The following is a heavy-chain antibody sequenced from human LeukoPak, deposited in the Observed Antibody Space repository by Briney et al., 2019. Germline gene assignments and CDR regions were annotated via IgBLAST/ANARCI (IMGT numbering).Heavy chain of an antibody. V-gene: IGHV3-30*04. CDR1: GFTFSSYA. J-gene: IGHJ4*02. CDR3: ARELATTTPGY. D-gene: IGHD5-12*01. Sequence: GGSLRLSCAASGFTFSSYAMHWVRQAPGKGLDWVALISYDGRDKYYADSVKGRFNISRDNSKNTLYLQMSSLRTDDTAVYHCARELATTTPGYWGQGTLVTVSS. CDR2: ISYDGRDK.